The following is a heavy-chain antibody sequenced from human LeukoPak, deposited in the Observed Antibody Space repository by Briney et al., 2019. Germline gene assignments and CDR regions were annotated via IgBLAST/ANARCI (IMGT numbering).Heavy chain of an antibody. D-gene: IGHD3-10*01. CDR3: ARGMVRARFDY. J-gene: IGHJ4*02. CDR2: INHSGST. V-gene: IGHV4-34*01. Sequence: SETLSLTCAVFGGSFSGYYWSWIRQPPGKGLEWIGEINHSGSTNYNPSLKSRVTISVDTSKNQFSLKLSSVTAADTAVYYCARGMVRARFDYWGQGTLVTVSS. CDR1: GGSFSGYY.